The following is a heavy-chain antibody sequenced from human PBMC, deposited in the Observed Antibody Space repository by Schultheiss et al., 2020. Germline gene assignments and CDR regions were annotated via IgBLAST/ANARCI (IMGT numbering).Heavy chain of an antibody. Sequence: GGSLRLSCAASGFTFSSYSMNWVRQAPGKGLEWVSSISSSSSYIYYADSVKGRFTISRDNAKNSLYLQMNSLRAEDTAVYYCARVGGFGELFGSFDYWGQGTLVTVPS. V-gene: IGHV3-21*01. CDR2: ISSSSSYI. J-gene: IGHJ4*02. CDR1: GFTFSSYS. CDR3: ARVGGFGELFGSFDY. D-gene: IGHD3-10*01.